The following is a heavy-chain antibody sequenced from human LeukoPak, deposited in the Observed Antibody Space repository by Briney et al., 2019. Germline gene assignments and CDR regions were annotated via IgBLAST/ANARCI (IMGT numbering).Heavy chain of an antibody. D-gene: IGHD2/OR15-2a*01. J-gene: IGHJ3*02. CDR1: GYTFTSYG. CDR3: ARSSPSMAYTDAFDI. V-gene: IGHV1-18*01. CDR2: ISAYNGNT. Sequence: GASVKVSCKASGYTFTSYGISWVRQAPGQGLEWMGWISAYNGNTNYAQKLQGRVTMTTDTSTSTAYMELRSLRSDDTAVYYCARSSPSMAYTDAFDIWGQGTMVTVSS.